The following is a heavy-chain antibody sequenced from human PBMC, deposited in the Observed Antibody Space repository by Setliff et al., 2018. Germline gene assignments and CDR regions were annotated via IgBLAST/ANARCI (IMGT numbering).Heavy chain of an antibody. CDR2: IYPGDSDA. Sequence: GESLKISCKGSGYSFTSYRIGWVRQMPGKGLEWMGIIYPGDSDARYSPSFQGQVTISADKSITTAYLQWSSLKASDTAMYYCARDRGFCSSTSCYPAFDIRGQGTMVTVSS. V-gene: IGHV5-51*01. CDR1: GYSFTSYR. J-gene: IGHJ3*02. D-gene: IGHD2-2*01. CDR3: ARDRGFCSSTSCYPAFDI.